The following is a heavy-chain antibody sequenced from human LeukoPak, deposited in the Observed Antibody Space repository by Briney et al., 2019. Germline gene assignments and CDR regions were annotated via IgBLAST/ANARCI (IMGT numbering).Heavy chain of an antibody. CDR1: GFTFSSYS. Sequence: GGSLRLSCAASGFTFSSYSVNWVRQAPGKGLEWVSSISSSSSYIYYADSVKGRFTISRDNAKNSLYLQMNSLRAEDTAVYYCARDRDGNVPNDWGQGTLVTVSS. D-gene: IGHD5-24*01. V-gene: IGHV3-21*01. CDR2: ISSSSSYI. J-gene: IGHJ4*02. CDR3: ARDRDGNVPND.